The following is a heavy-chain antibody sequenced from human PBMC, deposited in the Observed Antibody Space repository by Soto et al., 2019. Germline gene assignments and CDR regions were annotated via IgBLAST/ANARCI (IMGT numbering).Heavy chain of an antibody. CDR1: GGSISSGGYY. Sequence: SETLSLTCPVSGGSISSGGYYWSWIRQHPGKGLEWIGYIYYSGSTYYNPSLKSRVTISVDTSKNQFSLKLSSVTAADTAVYYCARAAVVVPAPVQPGPYYYGMDVWGQGTTVTVSS. V-gene: IGHV4-31*03. J-gene: IGHJ6*02. D-gene: IGHD2-2*01. CDR3: ARAAVVVPAPVQPGPYYYGMDV. CDR2: IYYSGST.